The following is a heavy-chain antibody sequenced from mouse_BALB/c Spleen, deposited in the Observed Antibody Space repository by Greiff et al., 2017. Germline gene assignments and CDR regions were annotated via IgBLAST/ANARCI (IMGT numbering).Heavy chain of an antibody. CDR2: IWAGGST. CDR1: GFSLTSYG. CDR3: ARNYRYDLGYAMDY. Sequence: VQLVESGPGLVAPSQSLSITCTVSGFSLTSYGVHWVRQPPGKGLEWLGVIWAGGSTNYNSALMSRLSISKDNSKSQVFLKMNSLQTDDTAMYYCARNYRYDLGYAMDYWGQGTSVTVSS. J-gene: IGHJ4*01. V-gene: IGHV2-9*02. D-gene: IGHD2-14*01.